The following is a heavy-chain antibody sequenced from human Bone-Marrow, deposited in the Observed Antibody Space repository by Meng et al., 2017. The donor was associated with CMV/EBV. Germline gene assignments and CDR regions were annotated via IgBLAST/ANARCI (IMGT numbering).Heavy chain of an antibody. Sequence: GESLKISCAASGFTFSSYDMHWVRQATGKGLEWVSAIGTAGDTYYPGSVKGRFTISRENAKKSLYLQMNSLRAGDTVVYYCVRGGEENYGMDVWCQGTTVTVSS. CDR3: VRGGEENYGMDV. J-gene: IGHJ6*02. CDR1: GFTFSSYD. CDR2: IGTAGDT. V-gene: IGHV3-13*01. D-gene: IGHD3-10*01.